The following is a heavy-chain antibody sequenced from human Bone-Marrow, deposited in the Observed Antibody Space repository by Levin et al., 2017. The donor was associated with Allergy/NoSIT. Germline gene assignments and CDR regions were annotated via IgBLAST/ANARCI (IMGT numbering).Heavy chain of an antibody. CDR1: GFSFSNYG. CDR3: AKVLSGYDLNYYYDMDV. Sequence: PGESLKISCAASGFSFSNYGMHWVRQAPGKGLEWVAVISYDGSVTYYADSVKGRFTISRDNSKHSLYLQMHSLRAEDTAVYYCAKVLSGYDLNYYYDMDVWGQGTSVTVSS. J-gene: IGHJ6*02. D-gene: IGHD5-12*01. V-gene: IGHV3-30*18. CDR2: ISYDGSVT.